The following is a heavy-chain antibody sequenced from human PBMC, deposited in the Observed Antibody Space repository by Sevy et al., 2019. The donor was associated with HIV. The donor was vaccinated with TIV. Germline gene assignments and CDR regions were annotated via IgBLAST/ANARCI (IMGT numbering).Heavy chain of an antibody. Sequence: SETLSLTCAVSGGSISSYYWSWIRQSAGEGLEWIGRIYANGSSNYNPSLNSRVTMSVDTSKNQFSLKLNSVTAADTAVYYCARGPPGYCSGSNCPPPVIDYWGQGTLVTVSS. CDR1: GGSISSYY. CDR3: ARGPPGYCSGSNCPPPVIDY. CDR2: IYANGSS. J-gene: IGHJ4*02. D-gene: IGHD2-15*01. V-gene: IGHV4-4*07.